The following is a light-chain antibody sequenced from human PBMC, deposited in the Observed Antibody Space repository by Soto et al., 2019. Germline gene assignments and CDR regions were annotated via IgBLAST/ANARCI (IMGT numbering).Light chain of an antibody. Sequence: EIVLTQSPGTLSLSPGERATLSCRASQSVSSSYLAWYQQKPGQAPRLLIYDASTRATGIPDRISGSGSGTDFTLTISRLEPEDFAVYYWQQYGSSPWTFGQGTRVEIK. CDR3: QQYGSSPWT. CDR2: DAS. V-gene: IGKV3-20*01. J-gene: IGKJ1*01. CDR1: QSVSSSY.